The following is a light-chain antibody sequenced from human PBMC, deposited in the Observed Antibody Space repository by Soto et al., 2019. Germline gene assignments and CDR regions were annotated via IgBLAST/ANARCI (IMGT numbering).Light chain of an antibody. CDR2: ENN. V-gene: IGLV1-51*02. CDR3: GTWDTSLYFV. Sequence: QSVLTQPPSVSAAPGQKVTISCSGSTSNIGNNYVSWYQHLPGTAPKLLIYENNKRPSGIPDRFSGSKSGTSATLGITGLQTGDEADYYCGTWDTSLYFVFGTGTKLTVL. CDR1: TSNIGNNY. J-gene: IGLJ1*01.